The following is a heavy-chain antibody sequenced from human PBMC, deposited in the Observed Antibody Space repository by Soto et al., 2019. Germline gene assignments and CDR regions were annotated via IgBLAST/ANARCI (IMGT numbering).Heavy chain of an antibody. V-gene: IGHV1-3*01. D-gene: IGHD4-17*01. J-gene: IGHJ6*02. CDR1: GYTFTSYA. CDR2: INAGNGNT. Sequence: ASVKVSCKASGYTFTSYAMHWVRQAPGQRLEWMGWINAGNGNTKYSQKFQGRVTITRDTSASTAYMELSSLRSEDTAVYYCARDKAYLDYGDLRYYYYYGMDVWGQGTTVTVSS. CDR3: ARDKAYLDYGDLRYYYYYGMDV.